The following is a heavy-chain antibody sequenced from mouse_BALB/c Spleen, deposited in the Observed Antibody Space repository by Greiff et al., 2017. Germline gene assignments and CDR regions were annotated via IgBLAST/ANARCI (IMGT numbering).Heavy chain of an antibody. J-gene: IGHJ1*01. D-gene: IGHD2-14*01. V-gene: IGHV1S81*02. CDR1: GYTFTSYW. CDR3: ARSYYRYDYWYFDV. CDR2: INPSNGRT. Sequence: QVQLQQSGAELVKPGASVKLSCKASGYTFTSYWMHWVKQRPGQGLEWIGEINPSNGRTNYNEKFKSKATLTVDKSSSTAYMQLSSLTSEDSAVYYCARSYYRYDYWYFDVWGAGTTVTVSS.